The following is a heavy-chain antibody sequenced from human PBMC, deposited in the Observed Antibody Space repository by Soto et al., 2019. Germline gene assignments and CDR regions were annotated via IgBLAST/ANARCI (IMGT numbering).Heavy chain of an antibody. CDR3: ARARITIFGVVYYYYYGMDV. J-gene: IGHJ6*02. Sequence: SETLSLTCAVYGGSFSGYYWSWIRQPPGKGLEWIGEINHSGSTNYNPSLKSRVTISVDTSKNQFSLKLSSVTAADTAVYYCARARITIFGVVYYYYYGMDVWGQGTTVTVSS. CDR1: GGSFSGYY. CDR2: INHSGST. D-gene: IGHD3-3*01. V-gene: IGHV4-34*01.